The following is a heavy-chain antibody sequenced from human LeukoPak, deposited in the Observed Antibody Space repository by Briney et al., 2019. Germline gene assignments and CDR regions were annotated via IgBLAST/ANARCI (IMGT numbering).Heavy chain of an antibody. J-gene: IGHJ3*02. CDR3: ARDSGYCSITSCSSSDACDI. Sequence: PGGSLRLSCAASGFTFSDYYMSWIRQAPGKGLEWVSYISSSGSTIYYADSVKGRFTISRDNAKNSLYLQMNSLRAEDTAVYYCARDSGYCSITSCSSSDACDIWGQGTMVTVSS. V-gene: IGHV3-11*01. CDR2: ISSSGSTI. D-gene: IGHD2-2*01. CDR1: GFTFSDYY.